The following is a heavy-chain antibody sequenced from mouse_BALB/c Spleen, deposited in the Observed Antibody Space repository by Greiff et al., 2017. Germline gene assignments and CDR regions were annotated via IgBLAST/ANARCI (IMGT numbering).Heavy chain of an antibody. J-gene: IGHJ3*01. Sequence: QVQLQQSGPELVKPGASVKISCKASGYAFSSSWMNWVKQRPGQGLEWIGRIYPGDGDTNYNGKFKGKATLTADKSSSTAYMQLSSLTSVDSAVYFCARDPDGYYVAYWGQGTLVTVSA. CDR2: IYPGDGDT. V-gene: IGHV1-82*01. D-gene: IGHD2-3*01. CDR3: ARDPDGYYVAY. CDR1: GYAFSSSW.